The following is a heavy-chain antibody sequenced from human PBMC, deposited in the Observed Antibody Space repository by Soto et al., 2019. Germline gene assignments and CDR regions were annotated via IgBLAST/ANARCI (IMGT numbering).Heavy chain of an antibody. CDR3: AREPSDGSGSLYGYYYGMDV. V-gene: IGHV3-11*06. Sequence: GGSLRLSCAASGFTFSDYYMSWIRQAPGKGLEWVSYISSSSSYTNYADSVKGRFTISRDNAKNSLYLQMNSLRAEDTAVYYCAREPSDGSGSLYGYYYGMDVWGQGTTVTVSS. D-gene: IGHD3-10*01. CDR2: ISSSSSYT. J-gene: IGHJ6*02. CDR1: GFTFSDYY.